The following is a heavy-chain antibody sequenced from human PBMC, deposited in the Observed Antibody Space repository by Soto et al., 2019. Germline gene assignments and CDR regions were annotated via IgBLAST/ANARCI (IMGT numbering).Heavy chain of an antibody. D-gene: IGHD3-9*01. Sequence: SETLSLTCTVSGGSISSGGYYWSWIRQHPGKGLEWIGYIYYSGSTYYNPSLKSRVTISVDTSKNQFSLKLSSVTAADTAVYYCASTYYDILTGYYLFDYWGQGTLVTVSS. CDR2: IYYSGST. V-gene: IGHV4-31*03. J-gene: IGHJ4*02. CDR1: GGSISSGGYY. CDR3: ASTYYDILTGYYLFDY.